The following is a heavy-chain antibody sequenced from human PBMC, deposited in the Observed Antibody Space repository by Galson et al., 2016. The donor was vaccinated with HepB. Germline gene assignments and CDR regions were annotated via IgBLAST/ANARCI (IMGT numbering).Heavy chain of an antibody. D-gene: IGHD3-10*01. CDR3: AKDTRPMVRGGGIFDI. Sequence: SLRLSCAASGFTFDDYAMHWVRQAPGKGLEWVSGISWSSRNIDYPDSLKGRFTISRDNAKNSLYLQMNSLRAEDTALYYCAKDTRPMVRGGGIFDIWGQGTLVTVSS. J-gene: IGHJ3*02. CDR1: GFTFDDYA. CDR2: ISWSSRNI. V-gene: IGHV3-9*01.